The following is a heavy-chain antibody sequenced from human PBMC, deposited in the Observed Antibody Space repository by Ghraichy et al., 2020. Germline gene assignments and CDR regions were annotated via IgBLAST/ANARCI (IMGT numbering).Heavy chain of an antibody. J-gene: IGHJ6*02. D-gene: IGHD3-22*01. Sequence: GSLRLSCTVSGGSISSYYWSWIRQPPGKGLEWIGYIYYSGSTNYNPSLKSRVTISVDTSKNQFSLKLSSVTAADTAVYYCARVVPNDYYDSSGYAAYYYYYYGMDVWGQGTTFTVSS. CDR2: IYYSGST. CDR3: ARVVPNDYYDSSGYAAYYYYYYGMDV. V-gene: IGHV4-59*01. CDR1: GGSISSYY.